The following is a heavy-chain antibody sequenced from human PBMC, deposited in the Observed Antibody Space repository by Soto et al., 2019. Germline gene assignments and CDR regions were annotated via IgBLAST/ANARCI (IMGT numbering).Heavy chain of an antibody. D-gene: IGHD3-22*01. J-gene: IGHJ4*02. CDR1: GYTFTSYA. V-gene: IGHV1-3*01. Sequence: GASVKVSCKASGYTFTSYAVHWVRQAPGQRLEWMGWISAGNGNTKYSQKFQGRVTITRDTSASTAYMELSSLRSEDTAVYYCARVGFADYYDSSGYYSPWGQGTLVTVSS. CDR3: ARVGFADYYDSSGYYSP. CDR2: ISAGNGNT.